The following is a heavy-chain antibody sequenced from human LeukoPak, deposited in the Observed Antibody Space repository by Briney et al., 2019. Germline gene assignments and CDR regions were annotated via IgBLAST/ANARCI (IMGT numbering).Heavy chain of an antibody. CDR2: IIPILGIA. CDR1: GGTFSSYT. V-gene: IGHV1-69*02. Sequence: SVKVSCKASGGTFSSYTISWERQAPVQGLEWMGRIIPILGIANYAQKFQGRVTITADKSTSTAYMELSSLRSEDTAVYYCASGSYYYYYYMDVWGKGTTVTVSS. J-gene: IGHJ6*03. D-gene: IGHD1-26*01. CDR3: ASGSYYYYYYMDV.